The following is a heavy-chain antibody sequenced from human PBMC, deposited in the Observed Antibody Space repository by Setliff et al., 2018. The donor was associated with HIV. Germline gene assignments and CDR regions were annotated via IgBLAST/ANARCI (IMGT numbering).Heavy chain of an antibody. D-gene: IGHD3-22*01. CDR2: IYSSGST. Sequence: SETLSLTCTVSSGSIRSYYWSWIRQPPGKGLEWIGYIYSSGSTNYNPSLKSRVTTSVDTSKNQFSLKLSSVTAADTAVYYCARDVTYYYDSGGRDYYGMDVWGQGTTVTVSS. CDR3: ARDVTYYYDSGGRDYYGMDV. CDR1: SGSIRSYY. V-gene: IGHV4-59*01. J-gene: IGHJ6*02.